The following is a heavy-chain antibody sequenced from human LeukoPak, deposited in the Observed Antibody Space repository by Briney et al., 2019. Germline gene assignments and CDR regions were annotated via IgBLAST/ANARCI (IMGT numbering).Heavy chain of an antibody. V-gene: IGHV4-59*08. Sequence: SEALSLTCTVSGDSISSYYWNWIRQPPGKGLEWIGFIYHSGRTSYNPSLKSRVAISADTAENQFSLKLGSVTAADTAVYYCARLYSGVPGPHDAFDIWGQGTVVTVSS. CDR1: GDSISSYY. J-gene: IGHJ3*02. CDR3: ARLYSGVPGPHDAFDI. CDR2: IYHSGRT. D-gene: IGHD1-26*01.